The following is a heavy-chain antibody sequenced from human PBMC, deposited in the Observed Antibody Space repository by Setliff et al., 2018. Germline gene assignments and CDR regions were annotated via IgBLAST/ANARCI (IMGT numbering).Heavy chain of an antibody. D-gene: IGHD6-19*01. CDR3: AGGRGWRFDD. J-gene: IGHJ4*02. CDR1: GASITDSYS. CDR2: ISSSSSYI. V-gene: IGHV3-21*04. Sequence: ETLSLTCSVSGASITDSYSMNWVRQAPGKGLEWVSSISSSSSYIYYADSVKGRFTISRDNAKNSLYLQMNSLRGEDTAVYYCAGGRGWRFDDWGQGTLVTVSS.